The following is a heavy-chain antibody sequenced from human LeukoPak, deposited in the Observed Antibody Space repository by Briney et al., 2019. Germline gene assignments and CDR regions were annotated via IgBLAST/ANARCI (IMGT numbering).Heavy chain of an antibody. CDR3: ARAGHSYGPRY. CDR2: ISSSGSTI. D-gene: IGHD5-18*01. J-gene: IGHJ4*02. CDR1: GFTFSSYA. Sequence: GGSLRLSCAASGFTFSSYAMSWIRQAPGKGLEWVSYISSSGSTIYYADSVKGRFTISRDNAKNSLYLQMNSLRAEDTAVFYCARAGHSYGPRYWGQGTLVTVSS. V-gene: IGHV3-11*01.